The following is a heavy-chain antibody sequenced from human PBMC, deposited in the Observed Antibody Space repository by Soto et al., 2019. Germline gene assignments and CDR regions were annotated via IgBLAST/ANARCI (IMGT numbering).Heavy chain of an antibody. CDR1: GFTFSTFW. CDR3: ARSIAARLNWFDP. Sequence: EVQLVESGGGLVQPGGSLRLSCAASGFTFSTFWMSWVRPAPGKGLEWVANIKQDGGEKYHVDDVKGRFTISRDNAKNSLYLQMNMLRAEDTAVYYCARSIAARLNWFDPWGQGTLVTVSS. V-gene: IGHV3-7*01. CDR2: IKQDGGEK. D-gene: IGHD6-6*01. J-gene: IGHJ5*02.